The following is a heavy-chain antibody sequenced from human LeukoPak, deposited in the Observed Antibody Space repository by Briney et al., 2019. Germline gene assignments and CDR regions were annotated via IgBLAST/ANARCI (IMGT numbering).Heavy chain of an antibody. V-gene: IGHV3-7*01. CDR3: ARGGGY. CDR2: IKKDGSEK. J-gene: IGHJ4*02. CDR1: GFTFSNYW. Sequence: GGSLRLSCVASGFTFSNYWMTWVRQAPGKGLEWVANIKKDGSEKNYVDSVKGRFTISRDNAKNSLYLQMNSLRGEDTAVYYWARGGGYWGQGTLVTVSS.